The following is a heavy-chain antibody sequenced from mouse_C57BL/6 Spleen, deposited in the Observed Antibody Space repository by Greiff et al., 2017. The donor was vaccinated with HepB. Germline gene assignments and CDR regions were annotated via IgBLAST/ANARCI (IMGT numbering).Heavy chain of an antibody. D-gene: IGHD1-1*01. CDR1: GYTFTSYW. J-gene: IGHJ1*03. CDR2: IDPSDSET. V-gene: IGHV1-52*01. CDR3: ARGYYYGSSPRWYFDV. Sequence: VQLQQPGAELVRPGSSVKLSCKASGYTFTSYWMHWVKQRPIQGLEWIGNIDPSDSETHYNQKFKDKATLTVDKSSSTAYMQLSSLTSEDSAVYYCARGYYYGSSPRWYFDVWGTGTTVTVSS.